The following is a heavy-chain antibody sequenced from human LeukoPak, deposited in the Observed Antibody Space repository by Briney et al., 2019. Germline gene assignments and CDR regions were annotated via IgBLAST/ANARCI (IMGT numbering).Heavy chain of an antibody. Sequence: GGSLRLSCAASGFTFRSYEMNWVRQAPGKGLEWVSYISSSGSTIYYADSVKGRFTISRDNAKNSLYLQMNSLRAEDTAVYYCARDRSYYDSSGYYWGQGTLVTVSS. CDR2: ISSSGSTI. CDR1: GFTFRSYE. D-gene: IGHD3-22*01. V-gene: IGHV3-48*03. J-gene: IGHJ4*02. CDR3: ARDRSYYDSSGYY.